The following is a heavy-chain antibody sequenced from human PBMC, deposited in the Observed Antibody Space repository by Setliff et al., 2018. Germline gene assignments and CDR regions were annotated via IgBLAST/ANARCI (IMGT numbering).Heavy chain of an antibody. Sequence: PGESLKISCKGSGYMFSDYWIVWVRQMPGKGLEWMGIIYPGDSDTRYRPSFQGQVTISADKSINTAYLEWSSLKASDTAMYYCARHAGDYVLDLWGRGTLVTVSS. V-gene: IGHV5-51*01. CDR3: ARHAGDYVLDL. CDR2: IYPGDSDT. J-gene: IGHJ2*01. CDR1: GYMFSDYW. D-gene: IGHD4-17*01.